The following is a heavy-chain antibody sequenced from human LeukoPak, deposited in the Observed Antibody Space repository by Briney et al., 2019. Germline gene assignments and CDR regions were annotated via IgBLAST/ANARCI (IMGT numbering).Heavy chain of an antibody. CDR1: GGSISSGGYY. CDR3: ASYVDTAMVTGFDY. CDR2: IYYSGST. D-gene: IGHD5-18*01. J-gene: IGHJ4*02. Sequence: PSQTLSLTCTVSGGSISSGGYYWSWIRQHPGKGLEWIGYIYYSGSTYYNPSLKSRVTISVDTSKNQFSLKLSSVTAADTAVYYCASYVDTAMVTGFDYWGQGTLVAVSS. V-gene: IGHV4-31*03.